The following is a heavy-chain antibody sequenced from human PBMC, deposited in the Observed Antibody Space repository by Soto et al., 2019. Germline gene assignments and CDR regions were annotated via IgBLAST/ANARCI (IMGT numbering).Heavy chain of an antibody. CDR1: IGSFSDYY. D-gene: IGHD3-10*01. J-gene: IGHJ4*02. CDR2: INHRGST. V-gene: IGHV4-34*01. Sequence: QVQLQQWGAGLLKPSETLSLTCAVYIGSFSDYYWTWIRQPPGKGLEWIGEINHRGSTTFNTSLNRRVTISVNKAKNQFSLRLSSVTDADTSVYYCARGPRAWFGELLDPKIYDYWGQGALVTVSS. CDR3: ARGPRAWFGELLDPKIYDY.